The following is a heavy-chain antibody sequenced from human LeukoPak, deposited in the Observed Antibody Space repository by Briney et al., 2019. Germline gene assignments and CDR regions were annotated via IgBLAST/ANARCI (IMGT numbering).Heavy chain of an antibody. CDR3: ARDVGITVADSFDP. Sequence: ASVKVSCKASGYTSTNYGISWVRQAPGQGLEWMGWISVNRGNTNYAQKFQGRVSMTTDTSTSTAYMELRGLRSDDTAMYYCARDVGITVADSFDPWGQGTLVTVSS. J-gene: IGHJ5*02. CDR1: GYTSTNYG. CDR2: ISVNRGNT. V-gene: IGHV1-18*01. D-gene: IGHD6-19*01.